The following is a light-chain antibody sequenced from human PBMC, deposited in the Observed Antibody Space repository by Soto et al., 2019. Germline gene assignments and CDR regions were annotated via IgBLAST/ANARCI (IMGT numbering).Light chain of an antibody. J-gene: IGLJ1*01. V-gene: IGLV1-40*01. CDR1: SSNIGAGYD. Sequence: QSLLSQPPSVSRAPGHNVTISCTGRSSNIGAGYDLHLYHQLPGTAPKLLLYGNSNRPSGVPGRFSGSKSGTSASLAITGLQAEYESDYYCQSSDSSLSAYVFGTGTKVTVL. CDR2: GNS. CDR3: QSSDSSLSAYV.